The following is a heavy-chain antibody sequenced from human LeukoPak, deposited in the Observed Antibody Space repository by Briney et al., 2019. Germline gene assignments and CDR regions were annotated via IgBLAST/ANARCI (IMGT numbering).Heavy chain of an antibody. J-gene: IGHJ3*02. CDR3: ARGRIWFGVLGAFDI. CDR2: IYSGGST. CDR1: GFTVSSNY. V-gene: IGHV3-53*01. Sequence: GSLRLSCAASGFTVSSNYMSWVRQAPGKGLEWVSVIYSGGSTYYADSVKGRFTISRDNSKNTLYLQMNSLRAEDTAVYYCARGRIWFGVLGAFDIWGQGTMVTVSS. D-gene: IGHD3-10*01.